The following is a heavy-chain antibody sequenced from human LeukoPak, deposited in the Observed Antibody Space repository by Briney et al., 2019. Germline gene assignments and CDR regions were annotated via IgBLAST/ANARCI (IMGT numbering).Heavy chain of an antibody. J-gene: IGHJ4*02. Sequence: TGGSLRLSCAASGFTFSSYGMHWVRQAPGKGLEWVAVIWYDGSNKYYADSVKGRFTISRDNSKNTLYLQMNSLRAEDTAVYYGARGELLYFDWTDYWGQGTLVTVSS. CDR2: IWYDGSNK. CDR1: GFTFSSYG. V-gene: IGHV3-33*01. D-gene: IGHD3-9*01. CDR3: ARGELLYFDWTDY.